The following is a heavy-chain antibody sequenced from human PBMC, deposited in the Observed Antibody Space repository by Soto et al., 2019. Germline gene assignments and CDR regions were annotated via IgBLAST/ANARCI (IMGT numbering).Heavy chain of an antibody. D-gene: IGHD3-3*01. CDR3: ARYYDFWSISSAFDI. Sequence: EVQLVESGGGLVQPGGSLRLSCSASGFSVSSNYMSWVRQAPGKGLQWVSLVYSGGSTNYADSVKDRFIISRDNSKNPLYPQMTILWAEDTAVYDCARYYDFWSISSAFDICGQGTEVTVSS. V-gene: IGHV3-66*01. CDR1: GFSVSSNY. CDR2: VYSGGST. J-gene: IGHJ3*02.